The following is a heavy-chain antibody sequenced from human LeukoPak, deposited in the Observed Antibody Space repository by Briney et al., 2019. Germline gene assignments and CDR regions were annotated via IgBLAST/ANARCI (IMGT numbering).Heavy chain of an antibody. CDR1: DGSISIYY. CDR3: ARDRELTY. V-gene: IGHV4-59*01. CDR2: IYNSGST. D-gene: IGHD5-24*01. J-gene: IGHJ4*02. Sequence: PSETLSLTCTVSDGSISIYYWSWIRQPPGKGLEWIGYIYNSGSTIYNPSLKSRVTISADTSKNQFSLKLSSVTAADTAVYYCARDRELTYWGQGTLVTVSS.